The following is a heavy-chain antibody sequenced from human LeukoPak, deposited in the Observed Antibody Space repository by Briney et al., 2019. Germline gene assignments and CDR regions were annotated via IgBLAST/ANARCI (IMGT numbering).Heavy chain of an antibody. CDR2: ISWNSGSI. CDR1: GFTFDDYA. D-gene: IGHD3-22*01. Sequence: GGSLRLSCAASGFTFDDYAMHWVRQAPGKGLEWVSGISWNSGSIGYADSVKGRFTISRDNAKNSLYLQMNSLRAEDTAVYYCAKGSKLVSHMIVVVTSSYFDYWGQGTLVTVSS. CDR3: AKGSKLVSHMIVVVTSSYFDY. V-gene: IGHV3-9*01. J-gene: IGHJ4*02.